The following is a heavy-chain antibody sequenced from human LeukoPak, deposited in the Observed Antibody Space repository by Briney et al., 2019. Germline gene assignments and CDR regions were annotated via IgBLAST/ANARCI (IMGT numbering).Heavy chain of an antibody. CDR1: GYTFTSYY. J-gene: IGHJ4*02. D-gene: IGHD5-18*01. CDR3: AREKRAAMVTGPFDY. V-gene: IGHV1-46*01. Sequence: SVKVSCKASGYTFTSYYMHWVRQAPGQGLEWIGIINPSGGSTSYAQKFQGRVTMTRDTSTSTVYMELSSLRSEDTAVYYCAREKRAAMVTGPFDYWGQGTLVSVS. CDR2: INPSGGST.